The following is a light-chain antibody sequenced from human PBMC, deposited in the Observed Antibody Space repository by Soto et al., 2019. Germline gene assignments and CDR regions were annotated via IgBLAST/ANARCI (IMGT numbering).Light chain of an antibody. J-gene: IGLJ2*01. CDR1: NSNIGRNY. Sequence: QLVLTQPPSASGTPGQRVTISCSGSNSNIGRNYVYWYQQLPGTAPKLLIYRNNQRPSGVPDRFSGSKSGTSASLAISGLRVEDEADYYCAAWDDSLSGQVFGGGTKVTVL. CDR3: AAWDDSLSGQV. CDR2: RNN. V-gene: IGLV1-47*01.